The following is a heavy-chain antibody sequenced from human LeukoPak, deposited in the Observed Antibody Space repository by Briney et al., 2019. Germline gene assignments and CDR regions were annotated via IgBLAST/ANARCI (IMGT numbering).Heavy chain of an antibody. CDR2: INPNSGGT. V-gene: IGHV1-2*06. CDR3: ARDTHSRFLEWFV. J-gene: IGHJ4*02. CDR1: GYTFTGYY. Sequence: ASVKVSCKASGYTFTGYYMHWVLQAPGQGLEWMGRINPNSGGTNYAQKFQGRVTMTRDTSISTAYMELSRLRSDDTAVYYCARDTHSRFLEWFVWGQGTLVTVSS. D-gene: IGHD3-3*01.